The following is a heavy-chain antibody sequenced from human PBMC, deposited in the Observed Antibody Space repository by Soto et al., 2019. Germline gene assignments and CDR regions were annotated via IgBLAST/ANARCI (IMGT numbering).Heavy chain of an antibody. CDR3: AKWHTYNYDSLAFSGFDC. Sequence: EVQVSESGGGLVQPGGPLRLSCTASGFTFSSSAMTWVRQAPGKGLEWVSAISGGDGSPSYADSVKGRFIISRDNSKNTLYLHMNSLRADDTAAYYCAKWHTYNYDSLAFSGFDCWGQGTQVTVSS. V-gene: IGHV3-23*01. CDR2: ISGGDGSP. J-gene: IGHJ4*02. D-gene: IGHD3-16*01. CDR1: GFTFSSSA.